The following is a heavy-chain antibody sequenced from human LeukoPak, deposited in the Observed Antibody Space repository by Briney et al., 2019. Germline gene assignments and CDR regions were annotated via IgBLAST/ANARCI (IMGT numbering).Heavy chain of an antibody. CDR1: GLTLSRYW. V-gene: IGHV3-74*01. CDR2: INNDGSST. Sequence: GGSLRLSCVASGLTLSRYWMHWARQTPGKGLVWVSRINNDGSSTSYADSVKGRFTISKDNAKNTLYLHMNSLRAEDTAVYYCATDGGYDSPDYWGLGTLVTVSS. CDR3: ATDGGYDSPDY. D-gene: IGHD5-12*01. J-gene: IGHJ4*02.